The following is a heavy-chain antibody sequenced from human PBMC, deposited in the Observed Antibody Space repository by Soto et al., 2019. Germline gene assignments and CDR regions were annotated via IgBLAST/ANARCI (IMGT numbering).Heavy chain of an antibody. CDR2: ISGSGGTT. D-gene: IGHD3-3*01. V-gene: IGHV3-23*01. Sequence: LRLSCVASGFTFENYAMSWVRQAPGKGLEWVSAISGSGGTTYYSDSVKGRFTISRDNSKNTVYLQMNDLRVEDAAEYFCAKDSWAIFGVPAGEYYAMDVWGQGTTVTVSS. J-gene: IGHJ6*02. CDR1: GFTFENYA. CDR3: AKDSWAIFGVPAGEYYAMDV.